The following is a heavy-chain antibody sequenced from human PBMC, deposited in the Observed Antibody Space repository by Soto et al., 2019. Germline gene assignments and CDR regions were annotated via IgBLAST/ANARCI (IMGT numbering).Heavy chain of an antibody. D-gene: IGHD3-16*01. V-gene: IGHV1-69*09. Sequence: QVLLVQSGAAVKKPGSSVNVSCKTFGGTFSTYTISWVRQAPGQGLLWMGSIIPFLNISNIEPTFLGRLTSTADESTTPACMALGGLTREDTATYFCSTLGAQDDHWGHGPGVTVSP. J-gene: IGHJ5*02. CDR3: STLGAQDDH. CDR2: IIPFLNIS. CDR1: GGTFSTYT.